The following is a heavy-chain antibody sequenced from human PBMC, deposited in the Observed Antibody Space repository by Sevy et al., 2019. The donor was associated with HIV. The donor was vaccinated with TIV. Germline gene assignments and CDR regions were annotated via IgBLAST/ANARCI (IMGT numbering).Heavy chain of an antibody. Sequence: GGSLRLSCAASGFTFSGYYMDWVRHAPGEGLEWVGRSRNKANSYITEYAASVKGRFSISRDDSNNSLFLQMNSLKTEDTAVYYCVREGAAAGDFDWWGQGTLVTVSS. CDR2: SRNKANSYIT. CDR3: VREGAAAGDFDW. J-gene: IGHJ4*02. V-gene: IGHV3-72*01. D-gene: IGHD6-19*01. CDR1: GFTFSGYY.